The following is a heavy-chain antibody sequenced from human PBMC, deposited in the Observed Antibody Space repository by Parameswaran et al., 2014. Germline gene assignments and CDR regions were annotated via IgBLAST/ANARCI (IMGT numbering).Heavy chain of an antibody. CDR3: AREHQYSSGWPDGMDV. J-gene: IGHJ6*02. D-gene: IGHD6-19*01. Sequence: WVRQAPGQRLEWMGWINAGNGNTKYSQKFQGRVTITRDTSASTAYMELSSLRSEDTAVYYCAREHQYSSGWPDGMDVWGQGTTVTVSS. CDR2: INAGNGNT. V-gene: IGHV1-3*01.